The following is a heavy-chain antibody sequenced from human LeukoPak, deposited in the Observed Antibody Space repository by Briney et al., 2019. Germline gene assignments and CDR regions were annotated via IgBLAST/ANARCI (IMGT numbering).Heavy chain of an antibody. CDR2: IIGSGSTT. CDR3: VRDRGGAYSGDNLFDP. CDR1: GFTLSSYE. Sequence: PGGSLRLSCAASGFTLSSYEMNWVRQAPGKGLEWLSYIIGSGSTTQYADSVRDRFTISRDNDKNAVYLQMNSLRADDTAIYYCVRDRGGAYSGDNLFDPWGQGTLVTVSS. D-gene: IGHD2-21*01. J-gene: IGHJ5*02. V-gene: IGHV3-48*03.